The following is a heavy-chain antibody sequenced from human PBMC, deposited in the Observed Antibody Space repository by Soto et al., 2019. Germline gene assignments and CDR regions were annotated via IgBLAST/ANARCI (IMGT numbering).Heavy chain of an antibody. CDR3: ARDNGSSSGFIDY. D-gene: IGHD6-6*01. Sequence: SQTLSLPCAISGDRVSSNSAAWNWIRQSPSRGLEWLGRTYYRSKWYNDYAVSVKSRITINPDTSKNQFSLQLNSVTPEDTAVYYCARDNGSSSGFIDYWGQGTLVTVSS. V-gene: IGHV6-1*01. CDR2: TYYRSKWYN. J-gene: IGHJ4*02. CDR1: GDRVSSNSAA.